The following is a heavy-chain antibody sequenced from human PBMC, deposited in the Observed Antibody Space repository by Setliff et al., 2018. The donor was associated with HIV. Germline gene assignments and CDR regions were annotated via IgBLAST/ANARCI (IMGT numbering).Heavy chain of an antibody. J-gene: IGHJ6*03. Sequence: ASVKVSCKASGYTFTSYAFNWVRQAPGQGLEWMGWISAHNGNTNYAQKFQGGVTMTTDTSTSTAYMELRSLRSDDTAVYYCASPSRETSYDLLTPYYYYYYYMDVWGKGTTVTVSS. CDR1: GYTFTSYA. CDR3: ASPSRETSYDLLTPYYYYYYYMDV. V-gene: IGHV1-18*01. D-gene: IGHD3-9*01. CDR2: ISAHNGNT.